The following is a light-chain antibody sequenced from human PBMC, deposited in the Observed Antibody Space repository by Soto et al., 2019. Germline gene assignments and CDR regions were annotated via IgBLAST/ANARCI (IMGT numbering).Light chain of an antibody. CDR3: QQSLNPKT. CDR2: GVS. Sequence: EVVLSMSPGTLSLSKGERATLYCRASQSVSSIYVAWYQQKPGQAPTLLIYGVSTRATGIPDRFSGSGSGTDFTLTIDRLEPDDFAVYYCQQSLNPKTFGQGTKVDIK. CDR1: QSVSSIY. V-gene: IGKV3-20*01. J-gene: IGKJ1*01.